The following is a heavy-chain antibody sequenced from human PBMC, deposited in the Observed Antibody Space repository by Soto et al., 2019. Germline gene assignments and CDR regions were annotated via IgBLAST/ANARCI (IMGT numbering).Heavy chain of an antibody. D-gene: IGHD3-10*01. J-gene: IGHJ2*01. V-gene: IGHV3-23*01. CDR1: GFTFINYA. Sequence: EVQLLESGGGLVQPGGSLRLSCAGSGFTFINYAMNWVRQAPGKGLEWVSTISGGGDAPFFADSVRGRFTFSRDNSKNTVTLDMNILGVDVTAIYFCARKVPGSTSRPDHSYFDLWGRGTLVTVSS. CDR3: ARKVPGSTSRPDHSYFDL. CDR2: ISGGGDAP.